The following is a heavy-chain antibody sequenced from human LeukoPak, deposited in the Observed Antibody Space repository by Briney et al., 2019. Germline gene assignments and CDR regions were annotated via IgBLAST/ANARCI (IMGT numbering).Heavy chain of an antibody. Sequence: QSGGSLRLSCAASGFTFSSYGIHWVRQPPGKGLEWVAFIRYDGSDKYYADSVQGRFTISRDNAKNSLSLQMNSLRAEDTAVYYCARSDWWLLDHAFDIWGQGTMVTVSS. CDR2: IRYDGSDK. D-gene: IGHD3-3*01. V-gene: IGHV3-30*02. J-gene: IGHJ3*02. CDR3: ARSDWWLLDHAFDI. CDR1: GFTFSSYG.